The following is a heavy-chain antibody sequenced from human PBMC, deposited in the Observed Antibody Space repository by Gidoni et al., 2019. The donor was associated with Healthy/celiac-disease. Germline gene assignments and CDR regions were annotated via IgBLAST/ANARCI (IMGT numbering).Heavy chain of an antibody. CDR1: GYSFTSYW. CDR3: ARQMGPWFGEPKGAFDI. J-gene: IGHJ3*02. V-gene: IGHV5-51*01. D-gene: IGHD3-10*01. Sequence: EVQLVQSGAEVKKPGESLKISCKGSGYSFTSYWIGWVRQMPGKGLELMGIIYPGDSDTRYSPAFQGQVPISADKSISTAYLQWSSLKASDTAMYYCARQMGPWFGEPKGAFDIWGQGTMVTVSS. CDR2: IYPGDSDT.